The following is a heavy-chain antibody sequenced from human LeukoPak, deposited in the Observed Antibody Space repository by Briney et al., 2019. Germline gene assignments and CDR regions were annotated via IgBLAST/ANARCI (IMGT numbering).Heavy chain of an antibody. D-gene: IGHD3-22*01. CDR1: RYTLTGYY. CDR2: INPNKGGT. J-gene: IGHJ6*02. CDR3: ARDPPYYYDSSGRYYYGMDV. Sequence: ASVTVSCKASRYTLTGYYIHGVRQAPGQGLEWMGWINPNKGGTDYAQKFQGRVTMTRDTSISTDYMELSRLRSDDTAVYYCARDPPYYYDSSGRYYYGMDVWGQGTTVTVSS. V-gene: IGHV1-2*02.